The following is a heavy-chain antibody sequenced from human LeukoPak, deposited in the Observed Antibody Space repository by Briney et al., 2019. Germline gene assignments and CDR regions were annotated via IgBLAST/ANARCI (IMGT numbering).Heavy chain of an antibody. CDR3: ATHIVVVTAIY. V-gene: IGHV4-39*01. CDR1: GGSISSGSYY. CDR2: IYYSGST. J-gene: IGHJ4*02. D-gene: IGHD2-21*02. Sequence: SETLSLTCTVSGGSISSGSYYWSWIRQPPGKGLEWIGSIYYSGSTYYNPSLKSRVTISVDTSKNQFSLKLSSVTAADTAVYYCATHIVVVTAIYWGQGTLVTVSS.